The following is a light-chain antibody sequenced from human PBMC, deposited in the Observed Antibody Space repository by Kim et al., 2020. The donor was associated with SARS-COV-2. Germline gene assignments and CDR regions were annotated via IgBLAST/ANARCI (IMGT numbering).Light chain of an antibody. V-gene: IGLV3-19*01. Sequence: SSVLTQDPAVSVALGQTVRITCQGDSLRSYYASWFQQKPGQAPVLVIYGKNNRPSGIPDRFSGSISGNTASLTITGAQAEDEADYYCNSRDSNTNMIFGGGTQLTVL. CDR2: GKN. CDR1: SLRSYY. J-gene: IGLJ2*01. CDR3: NSRDSNTNMI.